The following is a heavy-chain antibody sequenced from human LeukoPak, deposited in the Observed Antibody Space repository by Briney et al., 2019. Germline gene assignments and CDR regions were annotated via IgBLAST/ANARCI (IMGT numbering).Heavy chain of an antibody. CDR1: GFTFSDYW. CDR2: IKQDGSQR. D-gene: IGHD6-6*01. Sequence: GSLRLSCTASGFTFSDYWMTGVRQAPGKGPEWVANIKQDGSQRYYVDSVRGRFTISRDNAKNSLFLQMNGLRAEDTAVYYCARRGGSSSRRSPIDYWGQGTLVTVSS. CDR3: ARRGGSSSRRSPIDY. J-gene: IGHJ4*02. V-gene: IGHV3-7*01.